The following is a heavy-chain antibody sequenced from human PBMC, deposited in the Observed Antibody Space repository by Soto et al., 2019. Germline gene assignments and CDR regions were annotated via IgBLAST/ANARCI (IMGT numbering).Heavy chain of an antibody. J-gene: IGHJ4*02. CDR2: IWYDGSNQ. V-gene: IGHV3-33*01. D-gene: IGHD3-3*01. CDR3: ARDHVTSSTGMLIKGTDY. Sequence: QVQLVESGGGVVQPGTSLRLSCAASGFTFSYNGMHWVRQAPGKGLEWLAIIWYDGSNQYYADSVRGRFTISRDNAKNKLYLQMNSLRAEDTAVYYCARDHVTSSTGMLIKGTDYWGQGTLVTVSS. CDR1: GFTFSYNG.